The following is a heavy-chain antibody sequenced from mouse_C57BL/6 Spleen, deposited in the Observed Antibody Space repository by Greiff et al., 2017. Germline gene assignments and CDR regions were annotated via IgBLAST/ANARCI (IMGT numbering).Heavy chain of an antibody. CDR1: GYTFTSYW. CDR3: ARGEGITAVEYYYAMDY. D-gene: IGHD1-1*01. CDR2: IDPSDSYT. J-gene: IGHJ4*01. V-gene: IGHV1-69*01. Sequence: VQLQQPGAELVMPGASVKLSCKASGYTFTSYWMHWVKQRPGQGLEWIGEIDPSDSYTNYNQKFKGKSTLTVDKSSSTAYMQLSSLTSEDSAVYYCARGEGITAVEYYYAMDYWGQGTSVTVSS.